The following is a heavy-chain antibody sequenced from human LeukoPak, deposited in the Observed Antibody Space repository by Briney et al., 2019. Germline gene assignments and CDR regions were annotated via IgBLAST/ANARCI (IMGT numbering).Heavy chain of an antibody. CDR1: GFTFSDYG. Sequence: GGSLRLSCAGSGFTFSDYGMSRVRQAPGKGLEWVSAISGSGGSTYYADSVKGRFTISRDNSKNTLYLQMNSLRAEDTAVYYCAKASTTVVAFDYWGQGTLVTVSS. D-gene: IGHD4-23*01. CDR2: ISGSGGST. CDR3: AKASTTVVAFDY. J-gene: IGHJ4*02. V-gene: IGHV3-23*01.